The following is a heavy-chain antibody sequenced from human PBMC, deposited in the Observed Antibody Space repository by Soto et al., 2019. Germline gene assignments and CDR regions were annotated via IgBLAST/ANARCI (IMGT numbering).Heavy chain of an antibody. D-gene: IGHD4-17*01. CDR3: ARDRFYGTFDS. CDR2: INGGNGNT. V-gene: IGHV1-3*01. J-gene: IGHJ4*02. Sequence: QVRLVQSGAEVKKPGASVKVSCKASGYIFSNYLLHWMRQAPGQNLEWMGSINGGNGNTKYSEKFQGRLTITRDTSASTANMELSSLISEDTAVYYCARDRFYGTFDSWGQGTLVTVAS. CDR1: GYIFSNYL.